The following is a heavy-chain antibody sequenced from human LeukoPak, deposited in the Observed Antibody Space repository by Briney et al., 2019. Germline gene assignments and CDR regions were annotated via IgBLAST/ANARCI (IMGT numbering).Heavy chain of an antibody. CDR2: ISSSSSTI. Sequence: GGSLRPSCAASGFTFSSYSMNWVRQAPGKRLGWGSYISSSSSTIYYADSVKGRFTISRDNAKNSLYLQMNSLRAEDTAVYYCARDSITIFGVVTPFDYWGQGTLVTVSS. CDR3: ARDSITIFGVVTPFDY. V-gene: IGHV3-48*01. J-gene: IGHJ4*02. D-gene: IGHD3-3*01. CDR1: GFTFSSYS.